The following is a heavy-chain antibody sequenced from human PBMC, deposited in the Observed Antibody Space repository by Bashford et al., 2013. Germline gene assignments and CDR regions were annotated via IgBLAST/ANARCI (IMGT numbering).Heavy chain of an antibody. V-gene: IGHV1-46*04. CDR2: INPNDGSA. CDR3: ARGALIGVYYGFGTAAFDI. J-gene: IGHJ3*02. D-gene: IGHD3-10*01. Sequence: ASVKVSCKASGYTFTSYYMHWARQAPGQGLEWMGMINPNDGSATYAQKLQGGVSVTRDTSTSTVYMDLSSLRSEDTAVYYCARGALIGVYYGFGTAAFDIVGPRDNGHRL. CDR1: GYTFTSYY.